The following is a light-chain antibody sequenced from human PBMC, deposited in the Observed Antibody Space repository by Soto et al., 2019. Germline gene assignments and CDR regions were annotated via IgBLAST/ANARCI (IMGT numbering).Light chain of an antibody. CDR3: QQYNTWPPIT. CDR2: DAS. V-gene: IGKV1-5*01. Sequence: DIQMTQSPCTLSASAGDTVTITCRASQSISTFLAWYQQKPGKAPKLLIFDASSLKSGVPSRFSGSRSGTEFTLTISSLQPDDFAVYYCQQYNTWPPITFGQGTRLEIK. J-gene: IGKJ5*01. CDR1: QSISTF.